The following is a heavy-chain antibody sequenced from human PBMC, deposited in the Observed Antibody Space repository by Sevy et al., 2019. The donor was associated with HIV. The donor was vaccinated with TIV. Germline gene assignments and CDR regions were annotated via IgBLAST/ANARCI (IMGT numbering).Heavy chain of an antibody. V-gene: IGHV3-23*01. Sequence: GGSLRLSCAASGFTFSTYAMTWVRQAPGKGLEWVSVISFSGGSTYYADSVKGRFTISRDNSKNTLYLQVISLRAEDTAVYYCAKDRVSGTYYTGDFDYWGQGTLVTVSS. D-gene: IGHD3-10*01. CDR2: ISFSGGST. J-gene: IGHJ4*02. CDR1: GFTFSTYA. CDR3: AKDRVSGTYYTGDFDY.